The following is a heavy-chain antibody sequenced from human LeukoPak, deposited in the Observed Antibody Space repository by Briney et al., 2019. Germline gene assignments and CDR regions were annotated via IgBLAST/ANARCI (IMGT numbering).Heavy chain of an antibody. CDR2: IYSGGST. CDR1: EFTVSSNY. Sequence: PGGSLRLSCAASEFTVSSNYMSWVRQAPGKGLEWVSVIYSGGSTYYADSVKSRFTISRDNSKNTLYLQMNSLRAEDTAVYYCAKGYSYGHGVDYWGQGTLVTVSS. J-gene: IGHJ4*02. CDR3: AKGYSYGHGVDY. V-gene: IGHV3-53*01. D-gene: IGHD5-18*01.